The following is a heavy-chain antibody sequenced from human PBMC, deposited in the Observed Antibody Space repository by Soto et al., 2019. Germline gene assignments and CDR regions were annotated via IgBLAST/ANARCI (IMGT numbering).Heavy chain of an antibody. CDR2: ISTSGNTI. J-gene: IGHJ4*02. CDR1: GFTFSSYE. Sequence: EVQLVESGGGLVQLGGSLRLSCAASGFTFSSYEMNWVRQAPGKGLEWVSYISTSGNTIHYADSVKGRFTISRDNAKNSLYLQMNSLRAEDTAVYYCARDIDYYDSSGYQDYWGQGALVTVSS. D-gene: IGHD3-22*01. V-gene: IGHV3-48*03. CDR3: ARDIDYYDSSGYQDY.